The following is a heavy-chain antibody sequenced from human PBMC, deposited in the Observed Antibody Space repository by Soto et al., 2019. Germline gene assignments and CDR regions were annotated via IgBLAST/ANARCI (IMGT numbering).Heavy chain of an antibody. CDR1: GGSISSYY. CDR3: ARVGSGYDLRFDP. Sequence: PSETLSLTCTVSGGSISSYYWSWIRQPPGKGLEWIGYIYYSGSTNYNPSLKSRVTISVDTSKNQFSLKLSSVTAADTAVYYCARVGSGYDLRFDPWGQGTLVTVS. D-gene: IGHD5-12*01. V-gene: IGHV4-59*01. CDR2: IYYSGST. J-gene: IGHJ5*02.